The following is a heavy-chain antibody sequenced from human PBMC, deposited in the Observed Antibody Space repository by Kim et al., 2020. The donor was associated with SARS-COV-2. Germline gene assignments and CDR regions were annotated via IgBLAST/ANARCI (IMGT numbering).Heavy chain of an antibody. CDR1: GFTFSSYS. CDR2: ISSSSSYI. Sequence: GGSLRLSCAASGFTFSSYSMNWVRQAPGKGLEWVSSISSSSSYIYYADSVKGRFTISRDNAKNSLYLQMNSLRAEDTAVYYCARDLVSIAAYYYYGMDVWGQGTTVTVSS. D-gene: IGHD6-6*01. CDR3: ARDLVSIAAYYYYGMDV. V-gene: IGHV3-21*01. J-gene: IGHJ6*02.